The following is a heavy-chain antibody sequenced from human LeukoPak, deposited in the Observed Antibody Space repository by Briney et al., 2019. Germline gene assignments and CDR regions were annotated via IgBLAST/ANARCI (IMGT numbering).Heavy chain of an antibody. CDR2: ISGSSNYI. Sequence: PGGSLRLSCAASGFTFSTYSMNWVRQAPGKDLEWVSSISGSSNYIYYSDSVKGRFTISRDNAKNSLYLQMNSLRAEDTAEYYCARDHCSSTSCYTVSFGYWGQGTLVTVSS. CDR3: ARDHCSSTSCYTVSFGY. CDR1: GFTFSTYS. V-gene: IGHV3-21*01. J-gene: IGHJ4*02. D-gene: IGHD2-2*02.